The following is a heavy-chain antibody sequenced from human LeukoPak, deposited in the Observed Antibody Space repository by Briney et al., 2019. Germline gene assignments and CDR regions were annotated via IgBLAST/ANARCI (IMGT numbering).Heavy chain of an antibody. V-gene: IGHV4-4*07. J-gene: IGHJ5*02. CDR3: ARDATMVRDLVLANWFDP. CDR1: GGPISSYY. Sequence: PSETLSLTCTVSGGPISSYYWSWIRQPAGKGLEWIGRIYTSGSTNYNPSLKSRVTMSVDTSKNQFSLKLSSVTAADTAVYYCARDATMVRDLVLANWFDPWGQGTLVTVSS. CDR2: IYTSGST. D-gene: IGHD3-10*01.